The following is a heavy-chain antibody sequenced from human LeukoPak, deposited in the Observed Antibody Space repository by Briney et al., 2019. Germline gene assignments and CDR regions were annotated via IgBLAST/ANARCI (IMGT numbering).Heavy chain of an antibody. CDR2: ISRSGSI. CDR3: ARVPTGRNVVAAAARMGWNGAFDI. V-gene: IGHV4-34*01. Sequence: PSETLSLTCAVYGGSFSEYYWSWIRQSPGKGLEWIAEISRSGSINYNPSLKSRVTISVDASKKQFSLKMSSVTAADTAMYYCARVPTGRNVVAAAARMGWNGAFDIWGQGTMVTVSS. D-gene: IGHD2-2*01. CDR1: GGSFSEYY. J-gene: IGHJ3*02.